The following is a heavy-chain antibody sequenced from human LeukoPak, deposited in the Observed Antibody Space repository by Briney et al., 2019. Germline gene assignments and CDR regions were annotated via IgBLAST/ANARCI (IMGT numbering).Heavy chain of an antibody. Sequence: PGGSLRLSCAASGFTFSSYAMSWLRQAPGKGVEGVTFIRYDGSNKYYADSVKGRFTISRDNSKNTLYLQMNSLRAEDTAVYYCAKAKVPAATDYNWFDPWGQGTLVTVSS. CDR3: AKAKVPAATDYNWFDP. V-gene: IGHV3-30*02. J-gene: IGHJ5*02. CDR1: GFTFSSYA. D-gene: IGHD2-2*01. CDR2: IRYDGSNK.